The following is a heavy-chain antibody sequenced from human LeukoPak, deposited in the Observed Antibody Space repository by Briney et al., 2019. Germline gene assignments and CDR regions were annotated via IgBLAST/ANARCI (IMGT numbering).Heavy chain of an antibody. D-gene: IGHD2-2*01. CDR2: LSHSGSS. CDR3: ARARYANAWYAFDI. CDR1: GGSVSSYY. Sequence: SETLSLSCTVSGGSVSSYYWSWIRQPPGRGLEWIGYLSHSGSSDSNPSLKSRVTILVDTSKNQFSLKLTSVTAADTAVYYCARARYANAWYAFDIWGQGTMVTVSS. J-gene: IGHJ3*02. V-gene: IGHV4-59*02.